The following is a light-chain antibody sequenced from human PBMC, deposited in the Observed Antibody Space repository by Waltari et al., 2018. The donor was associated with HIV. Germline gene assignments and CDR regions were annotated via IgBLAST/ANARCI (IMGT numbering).Light chain of an antibody. CDR2: GAS. V-gene: IGKV3-15*01. J-gene: IGKJ1*01. CDR3: QHYNNWT. Sequence: EIVMTQSRATLSVSPGERATLSCRASQSVSSNLAWYQQKPGQAPRLLIYGASTRATGIPARFSGSGSGTEFTLTISSLQSEDFAVYYCQHYNNWTFGQGTKVEIK. CDR1: QSVSSN.